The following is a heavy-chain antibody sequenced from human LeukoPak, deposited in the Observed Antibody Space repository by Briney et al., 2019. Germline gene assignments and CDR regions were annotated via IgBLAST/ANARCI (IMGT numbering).Heavy chain of an antibody. J-gene: IGHJ4*02. CDR3: ASAHYYGSGTSDS. CDR1: GGTFSSYA. D-gene: IGHD3-10*01. CDR2: IIPIFGTA. V-gene: IGHV1-69*13. Sequence: SVKVSCKASGGTFSSYAISWVRQAPGQGLEWMGGIIPIFGTANYAQKFQGRVTITADESTSTAYMELSSLRPEDTAVYYCASAHYYGSGTSDSWGQRTLVTVSS.